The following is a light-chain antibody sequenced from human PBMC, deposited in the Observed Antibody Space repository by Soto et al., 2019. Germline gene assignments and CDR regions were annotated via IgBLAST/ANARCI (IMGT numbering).Light chain of an antibody. Sequence: DIPMTQSPSSLSASVGDRVTITCRASQSISSSLNWYQQKPGKAPKLLIYAASSLQSGVPSRFSGSGSGTDFTLTISSLQPEDFATYYCQQSYSTPHTFGGGTKVEIK. J-gene: IGKJ4*01. CDR1: QSISSS. CDR3: QQSYSTPHT. V-gene: IGKV1-39*01. CDR2: AAS.